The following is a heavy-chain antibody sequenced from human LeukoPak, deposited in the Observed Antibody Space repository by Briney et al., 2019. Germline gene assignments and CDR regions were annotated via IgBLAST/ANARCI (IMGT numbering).Heavy chain of an antibody. V-gene: IGHV1-2*02. CDR2: INPNSGGT. CDR3: ARVVLSGYNWFDP. CDR1: GYTFTDYY. D-gene: IGHD5-12*01. J-gene: IGHJ5*02. Sequence: ASVKVSCKASGYTFTDYYMHWVRQAPGQGLEWMGWINPNSGGTNYAQKFQGRVTMTRDTSISTAYMELSRLRSDDTALYYCARVVLSGYNWFDPWGQGTLVTVPS.